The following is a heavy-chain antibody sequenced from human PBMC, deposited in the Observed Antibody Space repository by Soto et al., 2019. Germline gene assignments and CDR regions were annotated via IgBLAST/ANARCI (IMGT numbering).Heavy chain of an antibody. D-gene: IGHD3-3*01. J-gene: IGHJ6*02. Sequence: ASVKVSCKASGYTFTSYGISWVRQAPGQGLEWMGWISAYNGNTNYAQKLQGRVTMTTDTSTSTAYMELRSLRSDDTAVYYCARVVADSYDFWSGYVPWGPHYYGMDVWGQGTTVTVSS. CDR1: GYTFTSYG. CDR2: ISAYNGNT. V-gene: IGHV1-18*04. CDR3: ARVVADSYDFWSGYVPWGPHYYGMDV.